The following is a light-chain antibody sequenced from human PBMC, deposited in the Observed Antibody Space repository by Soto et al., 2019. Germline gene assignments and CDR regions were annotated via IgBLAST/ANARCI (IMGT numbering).Light chain of an antibody. CDR1: QTISSW. CDR3: QHYNSYSSWT. Sequence: DIQMTQSPSTLSGSVGDRVTITCRASQTISSWLAWYQQKPGKAPKLLIYKASTLKSGVPSRFSGSGSGTESTLTISSLQPDDFATYYCQHYNSYSSWTFGQGTKVDIK. V-gene: IGKV1-5*03. CDR2: KAS. J-gene: IGKJ1*01.